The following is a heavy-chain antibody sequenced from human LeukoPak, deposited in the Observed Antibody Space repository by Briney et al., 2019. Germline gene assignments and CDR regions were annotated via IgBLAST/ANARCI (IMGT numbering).Heavy chain of an antibody. J-gene: IGHJ5*02. V-gene: IGHV1-46*01. CDR1: GYTFTSYY. CDR3: ARDCGYYDSSGYYSNWFDP. Sequence: ASVKVSCKASGYTFTSYYMHWVRQAPGQGLEWMGIINPSGGSTSYAQKFQGRVTMTRDTSTSTVYMELSSLRSEDTAVYYCARDCGYYDSSGYYSNWFDPWGQGTLVTVSS. D-gene: IGHD3-22*01. CDR2: INPSGGST.